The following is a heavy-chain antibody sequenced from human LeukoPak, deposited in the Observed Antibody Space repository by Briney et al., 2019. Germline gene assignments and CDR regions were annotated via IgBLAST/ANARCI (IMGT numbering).Heavy chain of an antibody. V-gene: IGHV1-69*04. D-gene: IGHD3-9*01. CDR1: GGTFSSYA. Sequence: SVKVSCKASGGTFSSYAISWVRQAPGQGLEWMGRIIPILGIANYAQKFQGRVTITADKPTSTAYMELSSLRSEDTAVYYCARAYDILTGYFPLGFDYWGQGTLVTVSS. CDR3: ARAYDILTGYFPLGFDY. J-gene: IGHJ4*02. CDR2: IIPILGIA.